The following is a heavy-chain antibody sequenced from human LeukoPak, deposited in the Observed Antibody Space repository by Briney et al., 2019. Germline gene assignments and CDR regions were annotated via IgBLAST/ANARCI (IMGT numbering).Heavy chain of an antibody. V-gene: IGHV1-69*13. CDR3: ARTTTVLRPGAFDI. D-gene: IGHD4-17*01. CDR1: GGTFSSYA. J-gene: IGHJ3*02. CDR2: IIPIFGTA. Sequence: SVKVSCKASGGTFSSYAISWVRQAPGQGLEWMGGIIPIFGTANYAQKFQGRVTITADESTSTAYMELSSLRSEDTAVYYCARTTTVLRPGAFDIWGQGTMVTVSS.